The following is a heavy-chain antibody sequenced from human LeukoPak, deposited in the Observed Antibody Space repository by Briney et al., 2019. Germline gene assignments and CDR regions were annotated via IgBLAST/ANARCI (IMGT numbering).Heavy chain of an antibody. Sequence: PGGSLGLSCAASGFTFDDHGMSWVRQAPGKGLEWVSGIKWDGGRTGYADSVKGRFTISRDNAKNSLYLQMNSLRAEDTAVYYCAELGITMIGGVWGKGTTVTISS. D-gene: IGHD3-10*02. V-gene: IGHV3-20*04. CDR1: GFTFDDHG. CDR2: IKWDGGRT. J-gene: IGHJ6*04. CDR3: AELGITMIGGV.